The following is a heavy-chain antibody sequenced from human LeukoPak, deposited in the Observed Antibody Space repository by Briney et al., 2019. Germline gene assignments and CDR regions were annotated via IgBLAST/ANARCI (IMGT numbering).Heavy chain of an antibody. D-gene: IGHD3-10*01. CDR2: ISHDGRNK. V-gene: IGHV3-30*03. CDR3: ARGSHQDYFGSMTYLFDY. CDR1: GFTFSSHG. J-gene: IGHJ4*02. Sequence: PGGSLRLSCAASGFTFSSHGMHWVRQAPGKGLEWVTLISHDGRNKNYADSVKGRFTISRDNSKRTLYLEVNSLRADDTAVYYCARGSHQDYFGSMTYLFDYWGQGTLVTVSS.